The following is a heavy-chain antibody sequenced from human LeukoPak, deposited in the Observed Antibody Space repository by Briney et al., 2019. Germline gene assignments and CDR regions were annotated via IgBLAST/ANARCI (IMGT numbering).Heavy chain of an antibody. CDR1: GFTFSSYA. V-gene: IGHV3-23*01. CDR3: AKRRGLELLYYYYMNV. D-gene: IGHD1-7*01. J-gene: IGHJ6*03. CDR2: ISGSGGST. Sequence: GGSLRLSCAASGFTFSSYAMTWVRQAPGKGLEWVSAISGSGGSTYYADSVKGRFTISRDNSKNTLFLQMNSLRAEDTAVYYCAKRRGLELLYYYYMNVWGKGTTVTVSS.